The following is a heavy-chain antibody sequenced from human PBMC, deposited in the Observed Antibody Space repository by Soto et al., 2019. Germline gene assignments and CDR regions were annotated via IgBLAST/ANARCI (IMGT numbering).Heavy chain of an antibody. CDR2: IYYSGST. Sequence: PSETLSLTCTVSGGSISSYYWSWIRQPPGKGLEWIGYIYYSGSTNYNPSLKSRVTISVDTSKNQFSLKLSSVTAADTAVYYCARVRRLGWPYYYFMDVWGKGTTVTVSS. CDR1: GGSISSYY. CDR3: ARVRRLGWPYYYFMDV. V-gene: IGHV4-59*01. D-gene: IGHD3-16*01. J-gene: IGHJ6*03.